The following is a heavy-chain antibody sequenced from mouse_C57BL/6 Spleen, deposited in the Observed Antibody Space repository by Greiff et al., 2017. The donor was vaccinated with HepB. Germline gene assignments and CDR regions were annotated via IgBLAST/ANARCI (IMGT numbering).Heavy chain of an antibody. J-gene: IGHJ3*01. Sequence: VQLQQSGPELVKPGASVKISCKASGYAFSSSWMNWVKQRPGKGLEWIGRIYPGDGDTNYNGKFKGKATLTADKSSSTAYMQLSSLTSEDSAVYFCARSRDDYDPFAYWGQGTLVTVSA. CDR2: IYPGDGDT. CDR1: GYAFSSSW. CDR3: ARSRDDYDPFAY. D-gene: IGHD2-4*01. V-gene: IGHV1-82*01.